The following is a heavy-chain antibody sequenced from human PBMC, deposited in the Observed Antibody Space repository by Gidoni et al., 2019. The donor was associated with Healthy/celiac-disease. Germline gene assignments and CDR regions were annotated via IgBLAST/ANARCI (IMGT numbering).Heavy chain of an antibody. J-gene: IGHJ2*01. Sequence: QVQLQQWGAGLLKPSETLSLTCAVYGGSFSGYYWSWIRQPPGKGLEWIGEINHSGSTNYNPSLKSRVTISVDTSKNQFSLKLSSVTAADTAVYYCARGRRMVRGVKYWYFDLWGRGTLVTVSS. CDR3: ARGRRMVRGVKYWYFDL. D-gene: IGHD3-10*01. CDR2: INHSGST. V-gene: IGHV4-34*01. CDR1: GGSFSGYY.